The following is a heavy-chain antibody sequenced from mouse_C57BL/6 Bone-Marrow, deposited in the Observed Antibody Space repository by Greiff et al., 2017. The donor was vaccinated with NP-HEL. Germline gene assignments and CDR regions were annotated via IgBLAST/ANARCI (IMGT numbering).Heavy chain of an antibody. CDR3: AKITTVYAMDY. J-gene: IGHJ4*01. Sequence: VQLQQSGPGLVAPSQSLSITCTVSGFSLTSYGVSWVRQPPGKGLEWLGVIWGDGSTNYHSALISRLTISKENSKSQVFLKLNSLQTDDTATYYCAKITTVYAMDYWGQGTSVTVSS. CDR1: GFSLTSYG. CDR2: IWGDGST. V-gene: IGHV2-3*01. D-gene: IGHD1-1*01.